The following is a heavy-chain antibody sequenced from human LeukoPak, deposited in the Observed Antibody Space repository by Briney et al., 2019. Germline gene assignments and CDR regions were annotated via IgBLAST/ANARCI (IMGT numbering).Heavy chain of an antibody. CDR2: IKSQTDGVTT. CDR3: TTVTAPRSMVRVVPDPIDY. Sequence: GGSLTLTCAASGLTTSNDWWSWVRQAPGKGLEWVGRIKSQTDGVTTDYSAPVKGRFTISRDDSKNTLYQQMNSLKSEDTAVYYCTTVTAPRSMVRVVPDPIDYWGQGALVTVSS. J-gene: IGHJ4*02. V-gene: IGHV3-15*01. CDR1: GLTTSNDW. D-gene: IGHD3-10*01.